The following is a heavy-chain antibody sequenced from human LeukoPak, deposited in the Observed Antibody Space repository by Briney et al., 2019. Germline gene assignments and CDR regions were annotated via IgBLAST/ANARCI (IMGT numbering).Heavy chain of an antibody. CDR1: GFTFSNAW. CDR3: TTQKTYYYDSSGYYRFDY. CDR2: IKSKTDGGTT. D-gene: IGHD3-22*01. Sequence: GGSLRLSCAASGFTFSNAWMSWVRQAPGKGLEWVGRIKSKTDGGTTDYAAPVNGRFTISRDDSKNTLYLQMNSLKTEDTAVYYCTTQKTYYYDSSGYYRFDYWGQGTLVTVSS. J-gene: IGHJ4*02. V-gene: IGHV3-15*01.